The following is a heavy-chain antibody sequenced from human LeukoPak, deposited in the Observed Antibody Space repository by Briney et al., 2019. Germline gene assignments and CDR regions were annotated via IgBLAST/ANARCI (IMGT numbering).Heavy chain of an antibody. D-gene: IGHD2-2*01. CDR1: GFTFSSNY. V-gene: IGHV3-66*02. CDR2: IYSGGST. J-gene: IGHJ3*02. CDR3: AGPHYCSSTTCYPDAFDI. Sequence: GGSLRLSCAATGFTFSSNYMSWVRQAPGKGLEWVSVIYSGGSTYYSDSVTGRFTISRDNSKNTPYLHMNSLRAEDTAVYYCAGPHYCSSTTCYPDAFDISGQGTIVTVSS.